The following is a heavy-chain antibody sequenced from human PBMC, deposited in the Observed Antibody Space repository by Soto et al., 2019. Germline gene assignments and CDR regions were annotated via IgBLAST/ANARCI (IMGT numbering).Heavy chain of an antibody. CDR3: ARGSRRFDY. Sequence: SETLSLTCTVSGRSISTFYWRWIRHPAGKGLEWIGRIYSGGRNNYNPSLKSRVTMSVDTSKNQFSLRLSSVAAADTAMYYCARGSRRFDYWGQGTLVTVSS. CDR1: GRSISTFY. J-gene: IGHJ4*02. V-gene: IGHV4-4*07. D-gene: IGHD1-26*01. CDR2: IYSGGRN.